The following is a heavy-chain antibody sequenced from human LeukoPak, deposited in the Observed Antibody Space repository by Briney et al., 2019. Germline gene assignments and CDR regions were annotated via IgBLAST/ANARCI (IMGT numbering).Heavy chain of an antibody. CDR1: GYSISSGYY. D-gene: IGHD3-10*01. CDR3: AKSIGYGLVDI. CDR2: IFYSGST. V-gene: IGHV4-38-2*02. Sequence: SETLSLTCTLSGYSISSGYYWGWVRQPPGKGLEWIWNIFYSGSTYYSPSLKSPVTISLETSRNQFSLKLNSVTAADTAVFSCAKSIGYGLVDIWGQGTMVTVSS. J-gene: IGHJ3*02.